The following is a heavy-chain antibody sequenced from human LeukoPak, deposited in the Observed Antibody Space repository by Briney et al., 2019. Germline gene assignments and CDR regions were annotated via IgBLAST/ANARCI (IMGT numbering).Heavy chain of an antibody. CDR3: AREWRLYYYYYYMDV. Sequence: SETLSLTCAVYGGSFSGYYWSWIRQPPGKGLEWIGEINHSGSTNYNPSLKSRVTISVDTSKNQFSLTLSSVTAADTAVYYCAREWRLYYYYYYMDVWGKGTTVTVSS. V-gene: IGHV4-34*01. CDR1: GGSFSGYY. J-gene: IGHJ6*03. D-gene: IGHD6-25*01. CDR2: INHSGST.